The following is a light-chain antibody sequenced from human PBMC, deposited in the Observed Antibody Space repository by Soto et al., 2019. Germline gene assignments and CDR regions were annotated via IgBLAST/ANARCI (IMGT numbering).Light chain of an antibody. J-gene: IGLJ2*01. CDR2: GNS. CDR1: SSNIGAGYG. CDR3: QSYDSSVV. Sequence: QSVLTQPPSVSGAPGQRVTISCTGSSSNIGAGYGVHWYQQLPGTAPKLLIYGNSNRPSGVPDRFSGSKSGTSASLAITGLQAEDEADYYCQSYDSSVVFGGGTKVTVL. V-gene: IGLV1-40*01.